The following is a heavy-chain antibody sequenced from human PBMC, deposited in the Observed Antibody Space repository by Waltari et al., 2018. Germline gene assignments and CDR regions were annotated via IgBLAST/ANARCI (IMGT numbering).Heavy chain of an antibody. CDR2: GHGSGRT. D-gene: IGHD2-15*01. CDR1: GDSVSSPYW. J-gene: IGHJ4*02. V-gene: IGHV4-4*02. CDR3: GRERGRGLYLDS. Sequence: QLQLQQSGPGLVKPSESLSLTCAVSGDSVSSPYWWSWVRQSPGKGLGWTGQGHGSGRTKYNPALASRVTVSIDTSNHHFSLRVPSPTAADTASYYCGRERGRGLYLDSWGQGILVTVSP.